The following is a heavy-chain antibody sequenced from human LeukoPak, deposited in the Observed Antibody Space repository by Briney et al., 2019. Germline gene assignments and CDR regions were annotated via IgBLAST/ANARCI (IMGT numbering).Heavy chain of an antibody. V-gene: IGHV4-39*01. CDR1: GGSISASSHY. Sequence: SETLSLTCSVSGGSISASSHYWAWVRPPPGQGLEWIGSVYYTGCIRYNTSLKSRVTISVDMSKSDLFLTVISVNAAATAVYYCARQTYYSDSSGYSNWFFDLWGRGTLVTVSS. J-gene: IGHJ2*01. CDR3: ARQTYYSDSSGYSNWFFDL. D-gene: IGHD3-22*01. CDR2: VYYTGCI.